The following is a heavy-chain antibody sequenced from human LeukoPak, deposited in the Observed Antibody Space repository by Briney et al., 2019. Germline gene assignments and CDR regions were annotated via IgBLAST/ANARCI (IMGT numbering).Heavy chain of an antibody. CDR2: INHSGST. V-gene: IGHV4-34*01. CDR3: ARGPSYGPFDY. Sequence: SETLSLTCAVYGGSFSDYYWSWIRQPPGKGLEWIGEINHSGSTNYNPSLKSRVTISVDTSKNQFSLKLSSVTAADTAVYYCARGPSYGPFDYWGQGTLVTVSS. J-gene: IGHJ4*02. CDR1: GGSFSDYY. D-gene: IGHD4-17*01.